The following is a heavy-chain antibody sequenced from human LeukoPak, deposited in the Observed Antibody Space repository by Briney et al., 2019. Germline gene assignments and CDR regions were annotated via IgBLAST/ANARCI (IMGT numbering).Heavy chain of an antibody. CDR2: IYPGDSET. V-gene: IGHV5-51*01. CDR1: GYIFTNYR. CDR3: ARRAPLVVPANPHDAFDI. J-gene: IGHJ3*02. D-gene: IGHD2-2*01. Sequence: GESLKISCRAPGYIFTNYRIAWVRQMPGKGLEWMGIIYPGDSETTYSPSFQGQVTISADKSIRAAYLQWDTLKASDTAMYYCARRAPLVVPANPHDAFDIWGQGTMVTVSS.